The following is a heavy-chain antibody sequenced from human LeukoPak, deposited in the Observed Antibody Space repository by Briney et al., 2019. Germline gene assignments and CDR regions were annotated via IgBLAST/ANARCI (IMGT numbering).Heavy chain of an antibody. D-gene: IGHD1-26*01. J-gene: IGHJ4*02. Sequence: SETLSLTCTASGGSISSYYWSWIWQPPGKGLEWIGYIYYSGSTNYNPSLKSRVTISGDTSKNQFSLKLSSVTAADAAVYYCARGLSGSYQIDYSGQGALVTVSS. V-gene: IGHV4-59*01. CDR1: GGSISSYY. CDR3: ARGLSGSYQIDY. CDR2: IYYSGST.